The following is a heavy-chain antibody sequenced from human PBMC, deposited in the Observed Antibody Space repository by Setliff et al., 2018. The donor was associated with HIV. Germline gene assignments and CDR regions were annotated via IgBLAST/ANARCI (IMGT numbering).Heavy chain of an antibody. CDR2: IYSTGST. J-gene: IGHJ4*02. CDR1: GAPITSHY. V-gene: IGHV4-59*11. CDR3: AKELAASGLGYFDS. Sequence: SETLSLTCTVSGAPITSHYWSWIRQSPGRELEWIGYIYSTGSTNYNPSLQSRVSISMDASKNKSSLKVTSVTSADTAEYYCAKELAASGLGYFDSWGRGILVTVSS. D-gene: IGHD6-19*01.